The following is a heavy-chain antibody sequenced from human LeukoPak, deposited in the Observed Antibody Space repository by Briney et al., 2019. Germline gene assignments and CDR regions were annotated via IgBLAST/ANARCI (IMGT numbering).Heavy chain of an antibody. V-gene: IGHV3-21*01. CDR3: ARDRDVLRYFDWTFDY. Sequence: GGSLRLSCAASGFSFGDYWMNWVRQAPGKGLEWVSFISSSSSYIYYADSVKGRFTISRDNAKNSLYLQMNSLRAEDTAVYYCARDRDVLRYFDWTFDYWGQGTLVTVSS. CDR2: ISSSSSYI. J-gene: IGHJ4*02. CDR1: GFSFGDYW. D-gene: IGHD3-9*01.